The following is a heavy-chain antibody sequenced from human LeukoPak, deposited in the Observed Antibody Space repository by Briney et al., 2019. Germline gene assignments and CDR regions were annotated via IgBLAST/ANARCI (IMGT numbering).Heavy chain of an antibody. CDR2: IYTGGST. J-gene: IGHJ4*02. Sequence: GGSLRLSCAASGFTVSSNYMSWVRLAPGKGLEWVSAIYTGGSTYYAGSVKGRFTISRDNSKNTLYLQMNSLRAEDTAVYYCARNLYYYDSSGYYYYWGQGTLVTVSS. D-gene: IGHD3-22*01. CDR3: ARNLYYYDSSGYYYY. CDR1: GFTVSSNY. V-gene: IGHV3-66*01.